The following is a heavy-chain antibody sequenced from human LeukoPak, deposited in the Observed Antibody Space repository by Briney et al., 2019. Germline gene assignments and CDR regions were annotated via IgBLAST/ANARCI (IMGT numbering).Heavy chain of an antibody. CDR3: AKDLRGYSYGYFTDY. V-gene: IGHV3-30*02. CDR1: GFTFSSYG. D-gene: IGHD5-18*01. CDR2: IRYGGSKK. Sequence: PGGSLRLSCAASGFTFSSYGMPWVRQAPGKGLEWVAFIRYGGSKKYYADSVKGRFTISRDNSKNTLYLQMNSLRAEDTAVYYCAKDLRGYSYGYFTDYWGQGTLVTVSS. J-gene: IGHJ4*02.